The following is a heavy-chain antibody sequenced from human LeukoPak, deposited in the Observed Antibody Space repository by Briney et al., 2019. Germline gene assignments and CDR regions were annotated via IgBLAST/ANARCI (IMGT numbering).Heavy chain of an antibody. Sequence: ASLKVSCKASGYTFTSYLMHWVRQAPGQGLEWMGIINPSGGSTTYAQKFQGRVTMTRDTSTSTVYMALSSLRSEDTAVYYCARKIGYSYGSDYWGQGTLVTVSS. J-gene: IGHJ4*02. CDR2: INPSGGST. D-gene: IGHD5-18*01. CDR3: ARKIGYSYGSDY. V-gene: IGHV1-46*01. CDR1: GYTFTSYL.